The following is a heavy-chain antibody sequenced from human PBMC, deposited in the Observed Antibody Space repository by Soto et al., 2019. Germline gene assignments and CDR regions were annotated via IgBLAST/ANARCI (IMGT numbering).Heavy chain of an antibody. CDR3: ARQGFGQLHGLVDV. CDR2: IHHSGST. J-gene: IGHJ6*02. D-gene: IGHD2-21*01. CDR1: GGSISSSNW. V-gene: IGHV4-4*02. Sequence: SETLSLTCAVSGGSISSSNWWSWVRQPPGKGLEWIGYIHHSGSTSYNPSLKSRVTMSVDTSKNHFSLKVNSVTAADTALYYCARQGFGQLHGLVDVWGPGTTVTVSS.